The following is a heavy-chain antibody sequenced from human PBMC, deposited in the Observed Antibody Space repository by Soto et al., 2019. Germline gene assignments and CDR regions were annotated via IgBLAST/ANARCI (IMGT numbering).Heavy chain of an antibody. CDR3: ARLEADFGVVTAPSDDAFDI. CDR2: IWYDGSNK. Sequence: GGSLRLSCAASGFTFSSYGMHWVRQAPGKGLEWVAVIWYDGSNKYYADSVKGRFTISRDNSKTTLYLQMNSLRAEDTAVYYCARLEADFGVVTAPSDDAFDIWGQGTMVTVSS. V-gene: IGHV3-33*01. J-gene: IGHJ3*02. D-gene: IGHD3-3*01. CDR1: GFTFSSYG.